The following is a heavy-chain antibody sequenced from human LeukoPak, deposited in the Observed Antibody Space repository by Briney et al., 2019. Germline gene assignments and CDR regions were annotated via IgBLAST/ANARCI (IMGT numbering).Heavy chain of an antibody. V-gene: IGHV3-21*01. CDR2: ISSSSSYI. CDR3: ARDMERGVTTVTSLDY. CDR1: GFTFSSYS. D-gene: IGHD4-17*01. J-gene: IGHJ4*02. Sequence: GESLKISCAASGFTFSSYSMNWVRQAPGKGLEWVSSISSSSSYIYYADSVKGRFTISRDNAKNSLYLQMNSLRAEDTAVYYCARDMERGVTTVTSLDYWGQGTLVTVSS.